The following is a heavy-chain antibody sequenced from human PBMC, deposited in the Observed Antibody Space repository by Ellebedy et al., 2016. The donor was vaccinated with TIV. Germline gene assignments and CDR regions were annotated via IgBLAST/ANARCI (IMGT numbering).Heavy chain of an antibody. Sequence: GEPLKISCAASGFTFSSYAMSWVRQAPGKGLEWVSTISGSGLSPYYTDSVKGRFTVSRDKSKNTLFLQMNSLRAEDTAVYYCARDRLSMAVAGTGWRYYYGMDVWGQGTTVTVSS. D-gene: IGHD6-19*01. CDR1: GFTFSSYA. CDR2: ISGSGLSP. V-gene: IGHV3-23*01. CDR3: ARDRLSMAVAGTGWRYYYGMDV. J-gene: IGHJ6*02.